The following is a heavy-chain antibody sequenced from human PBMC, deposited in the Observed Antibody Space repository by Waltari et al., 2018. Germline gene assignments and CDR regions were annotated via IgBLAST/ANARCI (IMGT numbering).Heavy chain of an antibody. CDR1: GFTVSSNY. J-gene: IGHJ4*02. CDR2: IYTDGST. D-gene: IGHD4-17*01. CDR3: VMPRVRGDYGDYLTY. V-gene: IGHV3-53*01. Sequence: EVQLVESGGGLIQPGGSLRLSCAASGFTVSSNYMSWVRQAPGKGLEWVSVIYTDGSTYYADSVKGRFTVSRDTSKNTLYLQMNSLRAEDTAVYYCVMPRVRGDYGDYLTYWGQGTLVTVSS.